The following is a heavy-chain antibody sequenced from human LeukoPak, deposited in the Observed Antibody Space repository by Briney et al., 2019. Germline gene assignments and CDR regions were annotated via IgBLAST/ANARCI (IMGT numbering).Heavy chain of an antibody. CDR2: ISAYNGNT. CDR3: ATSREMATYWPY. J-gene: IGHJ4*02. CDR1: GYTFTSYG. Sequence: ASVKVSCKASGYTFTSYGISWVRQAPGQGLEWMGWISAYNGNTNYAQKLQGRVTMTTDTSTSTAYMELSSLRSEDTAVYYCATSREMATYWPYWGQGTLVTVSS. V-gene: IGHV1-18*01. D-gene: IGHD5-24*01.